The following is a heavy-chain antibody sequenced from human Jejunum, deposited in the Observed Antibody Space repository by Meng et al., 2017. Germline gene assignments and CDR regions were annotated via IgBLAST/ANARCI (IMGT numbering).Heavy chain of an antibody. V-gene: IGHV1-3*01. CDR2: INVDTGDT. CDR1: GYSFTTYA. CDR3: ARNTVGTTTLDY. Sequence: QFRLVGFGAGMKKPGASVKVSCKASGYSFTTYAIHWVRQAPGQGLEWMGWINVDTGDTRYSQKFQGRLTITGDTSASTAYLELSSLTSEDTAVYYCARNTVGTTTLDYWGQGTLVTVSS. J-gene: IGHJ4*02. D-gene: IGHD1-26*01.